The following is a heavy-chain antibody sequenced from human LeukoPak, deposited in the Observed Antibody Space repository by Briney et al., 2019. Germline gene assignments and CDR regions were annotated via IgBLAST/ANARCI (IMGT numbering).Heavy chain of an antibody. CDR3: ARLRYYDYVWGSYRSHDAFDI. CDR2: IYPGDSDT. Sequence: GESLKISCQGSGYSFTNYWIGWVRQMPGKGLEWMGMIYPGDSDTRYSPSFQGQVTISADKSISTAYLQWSSLKASDTAMYYCARLRYYDYVWGSYRSHDAFDIWGQGTMVTVSS. CDR1: GYSFTNYW. V-gene: IGHV5-51*01. J-gene: IGHJ3*02. D-gene: IGHD3-16*02.